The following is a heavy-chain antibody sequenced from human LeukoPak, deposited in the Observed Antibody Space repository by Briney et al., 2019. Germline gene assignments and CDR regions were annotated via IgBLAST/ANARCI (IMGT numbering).Heavy chain of an antibody. CDR2: IYYSGST. CDR1: GGSISSYY. V-gene: IGHV4-59*01. Sequence: SETLSLTXTVSGGSISSYYWSWIRQPPGKGLEWIGYIYYSGSTNYNPSLKSRVTISVDTSKNQFSLKLSSVTAADTAVYYCARVLYSSYLDYWGQGTLVTVSP. D-gene: IGHD6-13*01. CDR3: ARVLYSSYLDY. J-gene: IGHJ4*02.